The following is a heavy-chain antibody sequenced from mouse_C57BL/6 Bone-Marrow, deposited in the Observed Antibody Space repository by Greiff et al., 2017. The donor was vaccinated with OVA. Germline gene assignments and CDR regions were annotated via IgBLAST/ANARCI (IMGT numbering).Heavy chain of an antibody. CDR3: AKPGDWDQAWFAY. CDR1: GFSLTSYG. D-gene: IGHD4-1*01. Sequence: VKLVESGPGLVAPSQSLSITCTVSGFSLTSYGVSWVRQPPGKGLEWLGVIWGDGSTNYHSALISRLSISKDNSKSQFFLTLNSLHTDDTATYYCAKPGDWDQAWFAYWGQGTLVTVSA. CDR2: IWGDGST. V-gene: IGHV2-3*01. J-gene: IGHJ3*01.